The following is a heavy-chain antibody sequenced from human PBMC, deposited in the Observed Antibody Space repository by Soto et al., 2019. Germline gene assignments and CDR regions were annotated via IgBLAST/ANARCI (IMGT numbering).Heavy chain of an antibody. D-gene: IGHD4-4*01. Sequence: PGGSLRLSCAASGFTFSRYWMTWVRQAPGKGLEWVANIKDDGSEEYYVDSVKGRFTVSRDNAKNSLYLQLSGLRAEDTAVYYCARKQTTVTSLRTYYYGFDVWGQGTPVTVSS. CDR3: ARKQTTVTSLRTYYYGFDV. V-gene: IGHV3-7*03. CDR1: GFTFSRYW. J-gene: IGHJ6*02. CDR2: IKDDGSEE.